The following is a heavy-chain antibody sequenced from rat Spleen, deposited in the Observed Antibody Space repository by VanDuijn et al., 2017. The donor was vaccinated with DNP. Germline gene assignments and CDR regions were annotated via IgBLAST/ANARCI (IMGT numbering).Heavy chain of an antibody. CDR1: GYSITSDY. CDR3: TREVRNRFSY. J-gene: IGHJ3*01. V-gene: IGHV3-1*01. CDR2: ISYSGTT. D-gene: IGHD3-7*01. Sequence: EVQLQESGPGLVKPSQSVSLTCSVTGYSITSDYWGWIRKFPGNKMEWIGHISYSGTTSYNPSLKSRASISRDTSKNQFFLLFNSLTPEDTATYYCTREVRNRFSYWGHGTPVIVSS.